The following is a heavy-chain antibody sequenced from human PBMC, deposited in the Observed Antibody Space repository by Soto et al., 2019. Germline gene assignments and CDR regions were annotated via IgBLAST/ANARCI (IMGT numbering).Heavy chain of an antibody. V-gene: IGHV3-21*01. CDR1: VVAFNDYG. CDR3: AREDSIIIPAVSDF. Sequence: AGGSLRLSCTVSVVAFNDYGIIWVRQAPGKGLEWVSSISKSDYTYSSDSVKGRFTISRDNAKNSVSLQMNTLRVEDTAVYYCAREDSIIIPAVSDFWGQGTLVTVSS. D-gene: IGHD2-2*01. J-gene: IGHJ4*02. CDR2: ISKSDYT.